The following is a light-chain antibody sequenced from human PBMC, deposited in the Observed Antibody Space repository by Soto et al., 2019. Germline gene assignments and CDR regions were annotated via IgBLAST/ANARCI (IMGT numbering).Light chain of an antibody. V-gene: IGKV4-1*01. J-gene: IGKJ2*01. CDR2: WAS. CDR3: QQYYSTRT. CDR1: QSVLYSSNNKNY. Sequence: DIVMTHSPDSLAVSLGERATINCKSSQSVLYSSNNKNYLAWYQQKPGQPPKLLIYWASTRESGVPDRFSGSGSGTDFTLTIISLQAEDVAVYYCQQYYSTRTFGQGTKLEIK.